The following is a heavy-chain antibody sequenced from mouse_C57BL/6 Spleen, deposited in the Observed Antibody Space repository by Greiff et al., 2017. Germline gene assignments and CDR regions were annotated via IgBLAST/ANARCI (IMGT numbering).Heavy chain of an antibody. D-gene: IGHD3-2*02. CDR2: IYPGDGDT. Sequence: QVQLQQSGPELVKPGASVKISCKASGYAFSSSWMNWVKQRPGKGLEWIGRIYPGDGDTNYNGKFKGKATLTADKSSSTAYMQLSSLTSEDAAVYFCARNPTAQANPFDYWGQGTTLTVSS. CDR1: GYAFSSSW. CDR3: ARNPTAQANPFDY. J-gene: IGHJ2*01. V-gene: IGHV1-82*01.